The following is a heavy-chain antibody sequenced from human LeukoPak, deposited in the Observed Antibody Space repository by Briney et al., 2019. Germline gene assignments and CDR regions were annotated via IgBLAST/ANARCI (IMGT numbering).Heavy chain of an antibody. CDR2: IYYSGST. CDR3: AKLSMVRSRGIDY. Sequence: KPSETLSLTCAVYGGSFSGYYWSWIRQPPGKGLEWIGYIYYSGSTNYNPSLKSRVTISVDTSKNQFSLKLSSVTAADTAVYYCAKLSMVRSRGIDYWGQGTLVTVSS. D-gene: IGHD3-10*01. CDR1: GGSFSGYY. V-gene: IGHV4-59*08. J-gene: IGHJ4*02.